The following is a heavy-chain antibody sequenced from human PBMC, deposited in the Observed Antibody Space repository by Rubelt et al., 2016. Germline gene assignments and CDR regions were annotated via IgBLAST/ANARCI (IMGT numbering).Heavy chain of an antibody. D-gene: IGHD6-6*01. V-gene: IGHV4-39*01. CDR2: IYYSGST. Sequence: QLQLQESGPGLVKPSETLSLTCTVSGGSISSSSYYWGWIRQPPGKGLEWIGSIYYSGSTYYNPSLNRRVTISGDTSKNRFSLKLSSVTAADTAVYYCARLGKAARLRQGDWGQGTLVTVSS. CDR3: ARLGKAARLRQGD. CDR1: GGSISSSSYY. J-gene: IGHJ4*02.